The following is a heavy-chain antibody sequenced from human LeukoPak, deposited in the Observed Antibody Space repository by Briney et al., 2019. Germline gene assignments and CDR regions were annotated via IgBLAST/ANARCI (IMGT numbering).Heavy chain of an antibody. CDR2: IYYYGST. J-gene: IGHJ4*02. CDR1: GGSISSSSYY. V-gene: IGHV4-39*01. CDR3: ARQTLFDSERWLRFFDY. D-gene: IGHD5-24*01. Sequence: SETLSLTCTVSGGSISSSSYYWGWIRQPPRKGLEWIGSIYYYGSTYYSPSLKSRVAISVDTSKNQFSLRLSSVTAADTAVYYCARQTLFDSERWLRFFDYWGQGTLVTVSS.